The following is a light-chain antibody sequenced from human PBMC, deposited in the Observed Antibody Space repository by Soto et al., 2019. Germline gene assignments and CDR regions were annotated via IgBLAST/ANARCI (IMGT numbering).Light chain of an antibody. CDR3: QQYTDWPTT. Sequence: EIVLTQSPDTLSLSPGERATLSCRASQSVSSNLSWYQQKPGQAPRLLIYGASTRATGIPVRFTGSGSGTEFTLIISSLQSEDLAVYYCQQYTDWPTTFGQGTKVDIK. V-gene: IGKV3-15*01. J-gene: IGKJ1*01. CDR2: GAS. CDR1: QSVSSN.